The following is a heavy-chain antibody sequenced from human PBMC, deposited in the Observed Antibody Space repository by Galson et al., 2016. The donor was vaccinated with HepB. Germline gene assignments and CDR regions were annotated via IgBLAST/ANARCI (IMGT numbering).Heavy chain of an antibody. J-gene: IGHJ4*02. CDR3: ARVSGGTYFDY. V-gene: IGHV1-69*13. CDR2: ITPLSGTT. CDR1: GGTFSSSF. Sequence: SVKVSCKASGGTFSSSFINWVRQAPGRGLEWMGGITPLSGTTNYAQKFLGRVTITADLSTSTAYMEVSSLGSDDSAIYHCARVSGGTYFDYWGQGALVIVSP. D-gene: IGHD3-16*01.